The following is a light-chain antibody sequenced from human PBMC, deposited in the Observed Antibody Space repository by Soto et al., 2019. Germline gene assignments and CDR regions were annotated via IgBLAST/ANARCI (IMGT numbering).Light chain of an antibody. CDR1: QSVSSN. Sequence: EIVMTQSPATLSASPGERAALSCRASQSVSSNLVWYQQKPGQAPRLLIYGASTRATGVPGRFSGSGSGTDFTLTISGLQSEDAAVYYCQYWWTFGQGTKV. V-gene: IGKV3-15*01. CDR2: GAS. CDR3: QYWWT. J-gene: IGKJ1*01.